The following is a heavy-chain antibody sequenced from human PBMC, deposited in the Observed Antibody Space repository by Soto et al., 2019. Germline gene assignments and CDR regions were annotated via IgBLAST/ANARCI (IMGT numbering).Heavy chain of an antibody. CDR2: IMSDGSGT. CDR3: ARSRGSGGVEYNMDV. J-gene: IGHJ6*02. CDR1: GFTFSSYW. V-gene: IGHV3-74*01. Sequence: EVQLVESGGGLVQPGGSLRLSCAASGFTFSSYWMHWVRQGPGEGLVWVSRIMSDGSGTTYADSVKGRFTISRDNAKNTLYLQMNSLRAEDTAVYHCARSRGSGGVEYNMDVWGQGTTVTVSS. D-gene: IGHD3-16*01.